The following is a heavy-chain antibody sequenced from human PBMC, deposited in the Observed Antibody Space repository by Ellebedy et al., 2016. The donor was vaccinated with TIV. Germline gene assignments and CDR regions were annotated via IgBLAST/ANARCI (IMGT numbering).Heavy chain of an antibody. V-gene: IGHV1-69*02. Sequence: AASVKVSCKASGGTFTSYTINWVRQAPGQGLEWMGRNIPILGITNYAGKFQGRGSIRRDKYTSTVYMELSSLTSEDTAMYYCARSLSLRPDFDYWGQGVLVTVSS. D-gene: IGHD5/OR15-5a*01. CDR3: ARSLSLRPDFDY. CDR2: NIPILGIT. CDR1: GGTFTSYT. J-gene: IGHJ4*02.